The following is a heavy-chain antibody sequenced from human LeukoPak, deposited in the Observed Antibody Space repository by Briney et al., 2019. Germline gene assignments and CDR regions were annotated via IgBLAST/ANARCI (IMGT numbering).Heavy chain of an antibody. CDR3: ARDRTTLLRYFDWLPSDY. D-gene: IGHD3-9*01. J-gene: IGHJ4*02. Sequence: ASVKVSCKASGYTFTSYGISWVRQAPGQGLEWMGWISAYNGNTNYAQKLQGRVTMTTDTSTSTAYMEPRSLRSDDTAVYYCARDRTTLLRYFDWLPSDYWGQGTLVTVSS. CDR1: GYTFTSYG. V-gene: IGHV1-18*01. CDR2: ISAYNGNT.